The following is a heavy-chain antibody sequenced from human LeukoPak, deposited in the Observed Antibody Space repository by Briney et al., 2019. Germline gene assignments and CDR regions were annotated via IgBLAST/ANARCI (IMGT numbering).Heavy chain of an antibody. CDR1: GFIFCDYS. Sequence: GSLRLSCTASGFIFCDYSLTWVRQAPGKGLEWVGFIRGKAYGGTTEYAASVKGRFTISRDDSRSVAYLQMNSLKTDDTAVYYCTTDDDGDYVPAYYCMDACGQGTTVTVSS. J-gene: IGHJ6*02. CDR3: TTDDDGDYVPAYYCMDA. V-gene: IGHV3-49*04. CDR2: IRGKAYGGTT. D-gene: IGHD4-17*01.